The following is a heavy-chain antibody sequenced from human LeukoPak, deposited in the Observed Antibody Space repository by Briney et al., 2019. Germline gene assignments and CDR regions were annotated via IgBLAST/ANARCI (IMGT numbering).Heavy chain of an antibody. CDR2: MNPNSGNT. D-gene: IGHD6-19*01. J-gene: IGHJ4*02. CDR3: ATGYSSGWYVASY. CDR1: GSTFTSYD. Sequence: ASVKVSCKASGSTFTSYDINWVRQATGQGLEWMGWMNPNSGNTGYAQKFQGRVTITRNTSISTAYMELSSLRSEDTAVYYCATGYSSGWYVASYWGQGTLVTVSS. V-gene: IGHV1-8*03.